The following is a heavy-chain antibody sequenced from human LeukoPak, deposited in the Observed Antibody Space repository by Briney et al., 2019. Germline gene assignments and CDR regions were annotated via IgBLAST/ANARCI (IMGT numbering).Heavy chain of an antibody. CDR1: GYTFTSYF. D-gene: IGHD3-22*01. CDR2: INPNSGGT. Sequence: GASVKVSCKASGYTFTSYFMHWVRQAPGQGPEWMGWINPNSGGTNYAQKFQGRVIMTRDTSISTAYMELSRLRSDDTAVYYCARVSGYYYFDYWGQGTLVTVSS. V-gene: IGHV1-2*02. CDR3: ARVSGYYYFDY. J-gene: IGHJ4*02.